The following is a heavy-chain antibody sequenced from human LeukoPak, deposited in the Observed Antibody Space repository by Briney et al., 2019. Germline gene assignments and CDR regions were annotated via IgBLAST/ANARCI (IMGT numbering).Heavy chain of an antibody. CDR3: AKNGDRGAYCTGGTCYPYFYYYMDV. J-gene: IGHJ6*03. CDR2: ISSTGGTT. Sequence: GGSLRLSCAASGITFSSYGMSWVRQAPGKGLEWVSSISSTGGTTYYADSVRGRFTISRDNSKNTLYLQMNSLRAEDTAIYYCAKNGDRGAYCTGGTCYPYFYYYMDVWGKATTVTI. V-gene: IGHV3-23*01. CDR1: GITFSSYG. D-gene: IGHD2-15*01.